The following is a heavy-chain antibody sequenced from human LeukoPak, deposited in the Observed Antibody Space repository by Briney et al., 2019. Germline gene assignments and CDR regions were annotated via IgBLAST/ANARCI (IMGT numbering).Heavy chain of an antibody. D-gene: IGHD1-26*01. J-gene: IGHJ4*02. Sequence: GGSLRLSCAASGFTFSAYWMAWVRQAPGKGLEWVANIKGDESARHQADSVKGRFTISRDNAQNSVYLQMSSLRGEDTAVYYCARDVGGSLDYWGQGTLVTVSS. CDR3: ARDVGGSLDY. CDR1: GFTFSAYW. CDR2: IKGDESAR. V-gene: IGHV3-7*01.